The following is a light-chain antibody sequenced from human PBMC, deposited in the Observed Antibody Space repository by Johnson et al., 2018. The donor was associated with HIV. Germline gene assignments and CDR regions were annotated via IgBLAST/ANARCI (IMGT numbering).Light chain of an antibody. CDR2: ENN. V-gene: IGLV1-51*02. CDR3: GTWDASLSPGGV. Sequence: QPVLTQPPSVSAAPGQKVTISCSGSSSNIGNNYVSWYQQLPGTAPKLLIYENNKRPSGIPDRLSGSKSGTSATLGITGLQTGDEADYYCGTWDASLSPGGVFGTGTQVTVL. J-gene: IGLJ1*01. CDR1: SSNIGNNY.